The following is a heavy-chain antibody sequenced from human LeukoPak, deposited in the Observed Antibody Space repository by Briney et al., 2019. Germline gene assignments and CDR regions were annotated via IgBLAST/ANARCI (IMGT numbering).Heavy chain of an antibody. J-gene: IGHJ4*02. Sequence: GGSLRLSCAASGFTFSSYWMSWVRQAPGKGLEWVANIKQDGSEKYYVDSVKGRFTISRDNAKNSLYLQMNSLRAEDTAVYYCASEVTAMAYYFDYWGQGTLVTVSS. D-gene: IGHD5-18*01. V-gene: IGHV3-7*03. CDR3: ASEVTAMAYYFDY. CDR1: GFTFSSYW. CDR2: IKQDGSEK.